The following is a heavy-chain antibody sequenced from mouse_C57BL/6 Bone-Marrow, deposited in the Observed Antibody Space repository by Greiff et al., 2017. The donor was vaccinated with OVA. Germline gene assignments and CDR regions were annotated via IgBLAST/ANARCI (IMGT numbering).Heavy chain of an antibody. D-gene: IGHD3-3*01. V-gene: IGHV8-8*01. Sequence: QVQLKESGPGILQPSQTLSLTCSFSGFSLSTFGMGVGWIRQPSGKGLEWLAHLWLDDDKYYNPALKSRLTISKDSSKNQVFLKIDNVDTADTATYYCARKGLSPYAMDYWGQGTSVTVSS. CDR2: LWLDDDK. CDR1: GFSLSTFGMG. CDR3: ARKGLSPYAMDY. J-gene: IGHJ4*01.